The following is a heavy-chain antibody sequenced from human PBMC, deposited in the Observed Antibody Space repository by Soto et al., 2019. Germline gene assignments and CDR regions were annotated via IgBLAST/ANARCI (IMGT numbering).Heavy chain of an antibody. V-gene: IGHV4-34*01. J-gene: IGHJ4*02. Sequence: SETLSLTCAVYGGSFSGYYWSWIRQPPGKGLEWIGEINHSGSTNYNPSLKSRVTISVDTSRNQFSLKLSSVTAADTAVYYCARDRIDLALDYWGQGTLVTVSS. CDR2: INHSGST. CDR3: ARDRIDLALDY. CDR1: GGSFSGYY. D-gene: IGHD2-15*01.